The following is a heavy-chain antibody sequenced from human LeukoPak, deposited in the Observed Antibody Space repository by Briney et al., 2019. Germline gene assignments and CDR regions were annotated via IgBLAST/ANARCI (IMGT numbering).Heavy chain of an antibody. CDR2: ISGSGDRT. J-gene: IGHJ1*01. CDR1: GFTFSIYA. D-gene: IGHD3-3*01. V-gene: IGHV3-23*01. Sequence: PGGSLRLSCAASGFTFSIYAMTWVRQAPGKGLEWVSTISGSGDRTYYAGSVKGRFTISRDNSKNTLYVQMNSLRAEDTAVYYCAKDIRSSWYYFQDWGQGTLVTVSS. CDR3: AKDIRSSWYYFQD.